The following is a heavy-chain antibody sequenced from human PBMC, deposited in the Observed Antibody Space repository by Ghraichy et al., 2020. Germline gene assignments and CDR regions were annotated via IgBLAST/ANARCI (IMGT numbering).Heavy chain of an antibody. J-gene: IGHJ5*02. CDR2: IQSSGRT. CDR1: GGSISRYY. CDR3: AKDPRDAYTLGS. V-gene: IGHV4-4*07. D-gene: IGHD5-24*01. Sequence: SETLSLTCTVSGGSISRYYWNWIRQPAGKGLEWLGRIQSSGRTIYNPSLKNRVTMSMDTSKNQISLKLSSVTAADTAVYYCAKDPRDAYTLGSWGQGTLVTVSS.